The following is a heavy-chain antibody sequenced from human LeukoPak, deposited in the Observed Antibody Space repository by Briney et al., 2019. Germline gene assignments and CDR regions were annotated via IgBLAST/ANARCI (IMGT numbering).Heavy chain of an antibody. D-gene: IGHD3-22*01. J-gene: IGHJ1*01. CDR1: GGSISTYY. CDR3: ARSLGTYDYDISGFVYFQH. V-gene: IGHV4-59*01. Sequence: PSETLSLTCTVSGGSISTYYWSWIRQPPGKGLEWIGYIYYSGTTNYNPSLKSRVTISVDTSKNQFSLNLSSVTAADTAVYYCARSLGTYDYDISGFVYFQHWGRGRQVTVS. CDR2: IYYSGTT.